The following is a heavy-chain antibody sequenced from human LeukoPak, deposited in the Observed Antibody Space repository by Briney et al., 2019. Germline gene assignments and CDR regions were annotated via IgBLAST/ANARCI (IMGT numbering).Heavy chain of an antibody. CDR1: GYTFTGYY. Sequence: VASVKVSCKASGYTFTGYYMHWVRQAPGQGLEWMGWINPNSGGTNYAQKFQGRVTMTRDTSISTAYMELSRLRSDDTAVYYCARVKWGSGSYYGDFDYWGQGTLVTVSS. D-gene: IGHD3-10*01. CDR2: INPNSGGT. CDR3: ARVKWGSGSYYGDFDY. V-gene: IGHV1-2*02. J-gene: IGHJ4*02.